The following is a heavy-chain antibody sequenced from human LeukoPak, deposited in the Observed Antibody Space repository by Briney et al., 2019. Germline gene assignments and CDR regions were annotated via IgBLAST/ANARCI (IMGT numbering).Heavy chain of an antibody. CDR1: GYTFTSYY. J-gene: IGHJ3*02. Sequence: ASVKVSCKASGYTFTSYYMLWVRQAPGQGLEWMGIINPSGGSTSYAQKFQGRVTMTRDTSTSTVYMELSSLRSEDTAVYYCARGVDTGSVADDAFDIWGQGTMVTVSS. V-gene: IGHV1-46*01. CDR2: INPSGGST. CDR3: ARGVDTGSVADDAFDI. D-gene: IGHD5-18*01.